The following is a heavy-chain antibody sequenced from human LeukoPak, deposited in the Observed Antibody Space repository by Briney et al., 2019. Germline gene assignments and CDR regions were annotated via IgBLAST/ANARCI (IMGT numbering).Heavy chain of an antibody. J-gene: IGHJ4*02. CDR1: GGTFSSYA. D-gene: IGHD6-13*01. CDR2: IIPIFGTA. V-gene: IGHV1-69*05. Sequence: SVKVSCKASGGTFSSYAISWVRQAPGQGLEWMGRIIPIFGTANYAQKFQGRVTITTDESTSTAYMELSSLRSEDTAAYYCARDSVNLGIAAAGNDYWGQGTLVTVSS. CDR3: ARDSVNLGIAAAGNDY.